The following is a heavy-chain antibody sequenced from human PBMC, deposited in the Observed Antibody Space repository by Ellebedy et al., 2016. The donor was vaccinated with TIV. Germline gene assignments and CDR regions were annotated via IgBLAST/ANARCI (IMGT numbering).Heavy chain of an antibody. D-gene: IGHD3-10*01. J-gene: IGHJ6*02. CDR1: GFTFSNCA. V-gene: IGHV3-23*01. Sequence: GESLKISXAASGFTFSNCAMNWVRQAPGKGLEWVSGISFSGGSTYYADSVKGRFTISRDNSKNTLYLQMNSLRADDTAVYYCGAIIVVRGGYYYYGMDVWGQGTTVTASS. CDR3: GAIIVVRGGYYYYGMDV. CDR2: ISFSGGST.